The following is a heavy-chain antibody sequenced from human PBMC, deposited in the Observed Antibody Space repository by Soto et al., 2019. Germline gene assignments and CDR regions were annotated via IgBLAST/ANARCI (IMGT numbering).Heavy chain of an antibody. CDR2: IYPGDSDT. V-gene: IGHV5-51*01. J-gene: IGHJ6*02. D-gene: IGHD3-9*01. CDR3: ARVPFDWLRYGMDV. Sequence: PGESLKISCQGSGYSFTSYWISWVRQMPGKGLEWMGIIYPGDSDTRYSPSFQGQVTIPADKSTSTAYLQWSSLKASDTAMYYCARVPFDWLRYGMDVWGQGTTVTVSS. CDR1: GYSFTSYW.